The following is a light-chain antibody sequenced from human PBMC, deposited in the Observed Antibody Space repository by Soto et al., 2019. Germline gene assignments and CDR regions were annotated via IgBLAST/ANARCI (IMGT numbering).Light chain of an antibody. V-gene: IGLV1-44*01. CDR2: SNN. J-gene: IGLJ3*02. CDR3: AGWDDSLNVVV. CDR1: SSNIGSNT. Sequence: QSVLTHPPSASGTPGQRVTISCSGSSSNIGSNTVNWYQQLPGTAPKLLIYSNNQRPSGVPDRFSGSKSGTSASLAISGLQSEDEADYYCAGWDDSLNVVVFGGGTKLTVL.